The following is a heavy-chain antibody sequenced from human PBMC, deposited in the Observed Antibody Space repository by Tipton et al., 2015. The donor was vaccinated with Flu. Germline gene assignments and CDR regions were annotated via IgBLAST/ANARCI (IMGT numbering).Heavy chain of an antibody. CDR3: ARAPRRDAAISRLRYYMDV. V-gene: IGHV4-34*01. D-gene: IGHD5-24*01. CDR2: INHSGST. Sequence: TLSLTCAVYGGSFSGYYWSWIRQPPGKGLEWIGEINHSGSTNYNPSLKSRVTISVDTSKNQFSLKLSSVTAADTAVYYCARAPRRDAAISRLRYYMDVWGKGTTVTVSS. J-gene: IGHJ6*03. CDR1: GGSFSGYY.